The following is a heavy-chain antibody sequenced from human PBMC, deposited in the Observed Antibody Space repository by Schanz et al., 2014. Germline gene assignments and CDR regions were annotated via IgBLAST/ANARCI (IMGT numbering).Heavy chain of an antibody. J-gene: IGHJ4*02. D-gene: IGHD1-26*01. CDR3: ARGGSGSHYRLDY. V-gene: IGHV3-11*04. CDR2: ISGSSRTI. CDR1: GFSFSDYY. Sequence: VQLLESGGGLVEPGGSLRLSCAASGFSFSDYYMSWIRQAPGKGLEWISFISGSSRTIYYADSMKGRFTVSRDNAENALYLQMNSLRAEDTGLYFCARGGSGSHYRLDYWGQGTLVTVSS.